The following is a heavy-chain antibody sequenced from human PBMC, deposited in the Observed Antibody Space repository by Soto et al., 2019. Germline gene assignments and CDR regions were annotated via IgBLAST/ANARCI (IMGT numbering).Heavy chain of an antibody. CDR2: ISYDGSNK. Sequence: QVQLVESGGGVVQHGRSLRLSCAASGFTFSSYGMHWVRQAPGKGLEWVAVISYDGSNKYYADSVKGRFTISRDNSKNTLYLQMNSLRAEDTAVYYCAKDRYRYCSSTSCYGWFDPWGQGTLVTVSS. CDR1: GFTFSSYG. D-gene: IGHD2-2*01. J-gene: IGHJ5*02. V-gene: IGHV3-30*18. CDR3: AKDRYRYCSSTSCYGWFDP.